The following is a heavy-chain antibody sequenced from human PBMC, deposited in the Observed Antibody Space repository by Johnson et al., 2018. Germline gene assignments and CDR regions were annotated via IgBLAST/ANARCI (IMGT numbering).Heavy chain of an antibody. Sequence: QVQLQESGGGVVQPGRSLRLSCAASGFTFSSYAMHWVRQAPGKGLEWVAVISYDGSNKYYADSVKGRFTISRDNSKNTLYLKMNSLRAEDTAVYYCAKGGYILWFGPGGLLDGWGQGTTVTVSS. V-gene: IGHV3-30-3*01. CDR2: ISYDGSNK. CDR1: GFTFSSYA. D-gene: IGHD3-10*01. J-gene: IGHJ6*02. CDR3: AKGGYILWFGPGGLLDG.